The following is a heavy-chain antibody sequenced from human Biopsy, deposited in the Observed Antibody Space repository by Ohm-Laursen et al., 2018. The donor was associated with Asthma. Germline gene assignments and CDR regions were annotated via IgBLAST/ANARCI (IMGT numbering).Heavy chain of an antibody. D-gene: IGHD3-3*01. J-gene: IGHJ4*02. CDR2: GGSYYDGGLK. CDR1: GFTFSSYA. Sequence: SLRLSCAVPGFTFSSYAMHWVRQAPGKGLEWVAVGGSYYDGGLKYYADSVNGRFTVSRDDSKNTLYLQMNSLRPDDTAVYYCARDVMEWYLPAFDFWGQGTLVTVSS. CDR3: ARDVMEWYLPAFDF. V-gene: IGHV3-30-3*01.